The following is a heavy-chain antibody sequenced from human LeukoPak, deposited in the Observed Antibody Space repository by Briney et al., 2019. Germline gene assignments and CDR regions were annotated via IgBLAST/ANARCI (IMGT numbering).Heavy chain of an antibody. CDR2: ISTGGVGT. V-gene: IGHV3-23*01. CDR1: GFTFTDYF. J-gene: IGHJ3*02. D-gene: IGHD5-18*01. Sequence: GGSLRLSCAASGFTFTDYFMSWVRQVPGKGLEWVAAISTGGVGTHYPDSVKGRFTISRDNSKNTLYLQMNSLRAEDTAVYYCARGKHTAMADDAFDIWGQGTMVTVSS. CDR3: ARGKHTAMADDAFDI.